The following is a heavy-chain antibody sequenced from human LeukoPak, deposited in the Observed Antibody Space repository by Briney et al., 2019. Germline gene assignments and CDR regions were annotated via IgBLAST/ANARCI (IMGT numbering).Heavy chain of an antibody. CDR2: ISGSGGST. J-gene: IGHJ4*02. CDR1: GFTFSSYA. D-gene: IGHD3-10*01. CDR3: AKIRGERVLQSMIRGTRNRYYFDY. V-gene: IGHV3-23*01. Sequence: PGGSLRLSCAASGFTFSSYAMSWARQAPGKGLEWVSAISGSGGSTYYADSVKGRFTISRDNSKNTLYLQMNSLRAEDTAVYYCAKIRGERVLQSMIRGTRNRYYFDYWGQGTLVTVSS.